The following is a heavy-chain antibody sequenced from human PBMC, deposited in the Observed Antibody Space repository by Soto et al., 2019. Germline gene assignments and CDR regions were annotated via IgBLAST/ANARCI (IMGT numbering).Heavy chain of an antibody. J-gene: IGHJ4*02. CDR2: ISPYNGNT. CDR1: GYPFTNYV. Sequence: QVLLVQSAAEVKKPGASVRVSCTASGYPFTNYVLNWVRQAPGQGLEWMGWISPYNGNTYYEQKFQDRVTMTTDTSTSTGYLELRSLSSDDTAVYFCARDTPICGSHHYFGYWGQGTLVTVSS. V-gene: IGHV1-18*01. D-gene: IGHD3-16*02. CDR3: ARDTPICGSHHYFGY.